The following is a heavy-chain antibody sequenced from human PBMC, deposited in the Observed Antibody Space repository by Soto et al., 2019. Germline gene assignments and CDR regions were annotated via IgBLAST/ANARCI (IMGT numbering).Heavy chain of an antibody. J-gene: IGHJ6*03. CDR2: IYYSGST. Sequence: PSETLSLTCTVSGGSISSYYWGWIRQPPGKGLEWIGYIYYSGSTNYNPSLKSRVTISVDTSKNQFSLKLSSVTAADTAVYYCARQRVSYGQYYYYYYLDVWGKGTSVTVSS. CDR3: ARQRVSYGQYYYYYYLDV. CDR1: GGSISSYY. V-gene: IGHV4-59*08. D-gene: IGHD5-18*01.